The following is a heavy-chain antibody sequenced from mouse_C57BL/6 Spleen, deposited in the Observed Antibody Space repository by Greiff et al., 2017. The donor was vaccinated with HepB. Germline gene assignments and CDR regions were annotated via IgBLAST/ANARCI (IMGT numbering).Heavy chain of an antibody. CDR2: IYPGGGYT. J-gene: IGHJ2*01. CDR1: GYTFTNYW. CDR3: ARKSFYFDY. Sequence: VQLQESGAELVRPGPSVKMSCKASGYTFTNYWIGWAKQRPGHGLEWIGDIYPGGGYTNYNEKFKGKATLTADKSSSTAYMQFSSLTSEDSAIYYCARKSFYFDYWGQGTTLTVSS. V-gene: IGHV1-63*01.